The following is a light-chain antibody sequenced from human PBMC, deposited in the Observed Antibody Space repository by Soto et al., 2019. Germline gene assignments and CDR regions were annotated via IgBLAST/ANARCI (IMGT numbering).Light chain of an antibody. CDR3: QHYGSSPATWT. CDR2: AAS. Sequence: VLTQSPGTLSLSPGERATLSCWASQSVSSNLGWYQQKPGQAPRLLIYAASSRAPGIPDRFSGSGSGTDFTLTISRLEQEDFAVYYCQHYGSSPATWTFGQGTTVEIK. CDR1: QSVSSN. V-gene: IGKV3-20*01. J-gene: IGKJ1*01.